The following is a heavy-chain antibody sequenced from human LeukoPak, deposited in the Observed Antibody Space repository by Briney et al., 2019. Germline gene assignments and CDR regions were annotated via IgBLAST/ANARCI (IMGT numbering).Heavy chain of an antibody. CDR2: IYYSGST. CDR1: GGSISSSSYY. D-gene: IGHD3-22*01. J-gene: IGHJ6*03. Sequence: SETLSLTCTVSGGSISSSSYYWGWIRQPPGKGLEWIGSIYYSGSTYYNPSLKSRVTMSVDTSKNHFSLRLSSVTAADTAVYYCARDGDSGGYQRGYYMSVWGKGTTVTVSS. CDR3: ARDGDSGGYQRGYYMSV. V-gene: IGHV4-39*07.